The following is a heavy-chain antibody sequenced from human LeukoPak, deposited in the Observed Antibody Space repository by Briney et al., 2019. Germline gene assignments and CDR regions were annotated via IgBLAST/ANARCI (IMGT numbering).Heavy chain of an antibody. CDR2: IIPIFGTA. Sequence: ASVKVSCKASGYTFTSYYMHWVRQAPGQGLEWMGGIIPIFGTANYAQKFQGRVTITADKSTSTAYMELSSLRSEDTAVYYCARGTRSSSSWYTFPDYYYYMDVWGEGTTVTVSS. D-gene: IGHD6-13*01. CDR1: GYTFTSYY. V-gene: IGHV1-69*06. J-gene: IGHJ6*03. CDR3: ARGTRSSSSWYTFPDYYYYMDV.